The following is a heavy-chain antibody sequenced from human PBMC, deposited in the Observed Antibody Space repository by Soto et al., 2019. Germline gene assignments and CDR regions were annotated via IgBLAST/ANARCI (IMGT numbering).Heavy chain of an antibody. J-gene: IGHJ6*02. Sequence: ASVKVSCKTSGYSFTKYGLHWVRQAPGLRLGWMGWINPGNGDTKYSQKFQGRVTITRDTSATTAYMELSSLRSEDSAVFYCARTDCSSTSCYNYYYYGMDVWGQGTTVTVSS. V-gene: IGHV1-3*01. D-gene: IGHD2-2*01. CDR2: INPGNGDT. CDR3: ARTDCSSTSCYNYYYYGMDV. CDR1: GYSFTKYG.